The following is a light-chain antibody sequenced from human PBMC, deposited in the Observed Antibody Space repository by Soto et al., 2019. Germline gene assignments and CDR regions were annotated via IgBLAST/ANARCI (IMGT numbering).Light chain of an antibody. CDR1: QSIGRF. Sequence: DMQINQSPSSLTASVGDRVTIACRASQSIGRFLNWHQHKPGKAPKVLIYTASTLQSGVPSRFSGSGSGSYLKLTIRSLEPEYFPTYYSEQRYTTPPSFGGGTKVDIK. CDR3: EQRYTTPPS. V-gene: IGKV1-39*01. J-gene: IGKJ4*01. CDR2: TAS.